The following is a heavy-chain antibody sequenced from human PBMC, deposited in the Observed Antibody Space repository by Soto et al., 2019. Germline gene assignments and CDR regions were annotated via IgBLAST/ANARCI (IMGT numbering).Heavy chain of an antibody. CDR1: GYTFTSYG. CDR3: ARERITGLPLRDYYYGMDV. Sequence: ASVKVSCKASGYTFTSYGISWVRQAPGQGLEWMGWISAYNGNTNYAQKLQGRVTMTTDTSTSTAYMVLRSLRSDDTAVYYCARERITGLPLRDYYYGMDVWGQGTTVTVSS. CDR2: ISAYNGNT. J-gene: IGHJ6*02. D-gene: IGHD3-10*01. V-gene: IGHV1-18*04.